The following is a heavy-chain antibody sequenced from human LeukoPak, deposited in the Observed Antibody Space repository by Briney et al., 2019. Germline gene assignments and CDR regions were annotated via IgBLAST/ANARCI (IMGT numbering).Heavy chain of an antibody. J-gene: IGHJ4*02. CDR1: GGTFSSYA. CDR3: ADLAVVAAPR. Sequence: ASVKVSCRASGGTFSSYAISWVRQAPGQGLEWMGGIIPIFGTANYAQKFQGRVTITADESTSTAYMELSSLRSEDTAVYYCADLAVVAAPRWGQGTLVTVSS. V-gene: IGHV1-69*13. CDR2: IIPIFGTA. D-gene: IGHD2-15*01.